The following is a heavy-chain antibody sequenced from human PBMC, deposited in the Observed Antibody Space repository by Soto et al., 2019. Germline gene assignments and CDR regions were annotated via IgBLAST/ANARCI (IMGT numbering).Heavy chain of an antibody. D-gene: IGHD3-22*01. CDR2: IYYSGST. J-gene: IGHJ4*02. Sequence: SETLSLTCTVSGVSVSSGIYYWRWIRQPPGKGLEWIGYIYYSGSTNYNPSLKSRVTISLDTSNNQCSLRLTSVTAADTAVYYCARYRGGTMKDSWGQGTLVTVSS. V-gene: IGHV4-61*01. CDR3: ARYRGGTMKDS. CDR1: GVSVSSGIYY.